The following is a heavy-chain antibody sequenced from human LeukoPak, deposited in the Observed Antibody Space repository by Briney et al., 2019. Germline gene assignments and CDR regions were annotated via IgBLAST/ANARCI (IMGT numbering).Heavy chain of an antibody. Sequence: SETLSLTCTVSGGSISSYYWSWIRQPPGKGLEWIGYIYYSGSTNYNYNPSLKSRVTISVDTSKNQFSLKLSSVTAADTAVYYCATITGTRGEYFDYWGQGTLVTVSS. CDR1: GGSISSYY. CDR3: ATITGTRGEYFDY. V-gene: IGHV4-59*08. D-gene: IGHD1-7*01. CDR2: IYYSGSTNY. J-gene: IGHJ4*02.